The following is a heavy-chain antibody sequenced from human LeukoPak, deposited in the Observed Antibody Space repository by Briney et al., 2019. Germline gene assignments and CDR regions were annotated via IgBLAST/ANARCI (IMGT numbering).Heavy chain of an antibody. V-gene: IGHV5-51*01. J-gene: IGHJ2*01. D-gene: IGHD6-13*01. CDR3: ARRAAAGPTAGWYFDL. Sequence: GESLKISCKGSGYSFTSYWIGWVRQMPGKGLEWMGIIYPGGSDTRYSPSFQGQVTISADKSISTAYLQWSSLKASDTAMYYCARRAAAGPTAGWYFDLWGRGTLVTVSS. CDR1: GYSFTSYW. CDR2: IYPGGSDT.